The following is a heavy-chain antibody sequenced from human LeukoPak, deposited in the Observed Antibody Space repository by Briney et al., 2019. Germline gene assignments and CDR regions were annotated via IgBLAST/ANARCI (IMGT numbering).Heavy chain of an antibody. CDR2: ISYDGSNK. D-gene: IGHD2-2*01. Sequence: GGSLRLSCAASGFTFSSYAMHWVRQAPGKGLEWVAVISYDGSNKYYADSVKGRFTISRDNSKNTLYLQMNSLRAEDTAVYYCARPKAPAAIHYYYYMDVWGKGTTVTVSS. J-gene: IGHJ6*03. CDR1: GFTFSSYA. V-gene: IGHV3-30-3*01. CDR3: ARPKAPAAIHYYYYMDV.